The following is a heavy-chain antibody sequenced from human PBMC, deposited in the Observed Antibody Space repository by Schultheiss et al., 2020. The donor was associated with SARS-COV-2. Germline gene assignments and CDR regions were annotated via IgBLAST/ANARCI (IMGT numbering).Heavy chain of an antibody. CDR3: SRRSGKMGRFDY. CDR2: IRSKAYGGTT. D-gene: IGHD1-26*01. CDR1: GFTFSSYA. Sequence: GGSLRLSCAASGFTFSSYAMSWVRQAPGKGLEWVGFIRSKAYGGTTEYAASVKGRFTISRDDSKSIAYLQMNSLRAEDTAVYYCSRRSGKMGRFDYWGQGTLVTVSS. J-gene: IGHJ4*02. V-gene: IGHV3-49*04.